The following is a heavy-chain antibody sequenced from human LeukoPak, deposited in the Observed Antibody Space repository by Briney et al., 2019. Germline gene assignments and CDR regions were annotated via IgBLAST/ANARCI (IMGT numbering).Heavy chain of an antibody. CDR1: GGSISSYY. D-gene: IGHD5-12*01. Sequence: SETLSLTCTVSGGSISSYYWSWIRQPPGKGLEWIGYIYHSGSTNYNPSLKSRVTISVDTSKNQFSLKLSSVTAADTAVYYCARDGGLRFEGFYWGQGTLVTVSS. CDR2: IYHSGST. V-gene: IGHV4-59*12. J-gene: IGHJ4*02. CDR3: ARDGGLRFEGFY.